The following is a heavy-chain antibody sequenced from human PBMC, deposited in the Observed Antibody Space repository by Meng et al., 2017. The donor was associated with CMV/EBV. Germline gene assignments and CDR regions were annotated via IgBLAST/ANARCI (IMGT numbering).Heavy chain of an antibody. CDR3: AKSVVPAAIGYYYGMDV. D-gene: IGHD2-2*01. Sequence: GGSLRLSCAASGFTFSSYGMHWVRQAPGKGLEWVAFIRYDGSNKYYADSVKGRFTISRDNSKNTLYLQMNSLRAEDTAVYYCAKSVVPAAIGYYYGMDVWGQGTTVTVSS. J-gene: IGHJ6*02. CDR2: IRYDGSNK. V-gene: IGHV3-30*02. CDR1: GFTFSSYG.